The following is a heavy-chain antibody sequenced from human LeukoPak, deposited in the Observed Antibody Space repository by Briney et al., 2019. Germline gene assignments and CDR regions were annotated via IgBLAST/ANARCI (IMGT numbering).Heavy chain of an antibody. CDR3: ARKEVWGSYRDAFDI. CDR1: GGPFSGYY. Sequence: SETLSLTCAVYGGPFSGYYWSWIRQPPGKGLEWIGEINHSGSTNYNPSLKSRVTISVDTSKNQFSLKLSSVTAADTAVYYCARKEVWGSYRDAFDIWGQGTMVTVSS. J-gene: IGHJ3*02. V-gene: IGHV4-34*01. CDR2: INHSGST. D-gene: IGHD3-16*02.